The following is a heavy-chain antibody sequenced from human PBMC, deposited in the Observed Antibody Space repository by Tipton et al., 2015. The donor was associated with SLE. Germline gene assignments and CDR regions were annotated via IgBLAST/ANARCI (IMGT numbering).Heavy chain of an antibody. D-gene: IGHD6-19*01. CDR1: GGSFSGYY. CDR2: INHSGST. Sequence: TLSLTCAVYGGSFSGYYWSWIRQPPGKGLEWIGEINHSGSTNYNPSLKSRVTISVDTSKNQFSLKLSSVTAADTALYYCARSGSDWTTATIDYWGQGTLVTVSS. J-gene: IGHJ4*02. CDR3: ARSGSDWTTATIDY. V-gene: IGHV4-34*01.